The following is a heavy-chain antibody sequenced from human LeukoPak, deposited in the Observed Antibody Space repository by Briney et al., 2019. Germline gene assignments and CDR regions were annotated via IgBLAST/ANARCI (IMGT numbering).Heavy chain of an antibody. Sequence: SETLSLTCTVSGGSISSYYWSWIRQAPGKGLEWIGYIYYSGSTTYTPSLKSRVTISIDTSKNQISLKLSSVTAADTAVYYCARHKTTVDAFDIWGQGTMVTVSS. V-gene: IGHV4-59*08. CDR3: ARHKTTVDAFDI. CDR2: IYYSGST. D-gene: IGHD4-17*01. CDR1: GGSISSYY. J-gene: IGHJ3*02.